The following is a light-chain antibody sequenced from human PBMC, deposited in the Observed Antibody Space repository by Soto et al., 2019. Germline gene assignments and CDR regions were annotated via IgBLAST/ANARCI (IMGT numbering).Light chain of an antibody. V-gene: IGLV2-14*01. CDR2: EVS. CDR1: SSDVGGYNY. CDR3: SSYTSNSTYV. Sequence: ALTQPASVSGSPGQSITISCTGTSSDVGGYNYVSWHQLHPGKAPKLMVYEVSNRPSGVSNRFSGSKSGNTASLTISGLQAEDEADYYCSSYTSNSTYVFGTGTKVTVL. J-gene: IGLJ1*01.